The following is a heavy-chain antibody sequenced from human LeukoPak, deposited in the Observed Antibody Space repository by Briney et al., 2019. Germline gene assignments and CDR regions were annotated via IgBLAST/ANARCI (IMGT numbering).Heavy chain of an antibody. D-gene: IGHD2-2*01. J-gene: IGHJ2*01. CDR3: ARRVVPAATGSYWYFDL. V-gene: IGHV3-30*19. Sequence: GGSLRLSCAASGFTFSGNGMHWVRQAPGKGLEWVAFIQYSGRTQYYADSVKGRFTISRDNSKNTLYLQMNSRRTEDTAVYYCARRVVPAATGSYWYFDLWGRGTLVTVSS. CDR2: IQYSGRTQ. CDR1: GFTFSGNG.